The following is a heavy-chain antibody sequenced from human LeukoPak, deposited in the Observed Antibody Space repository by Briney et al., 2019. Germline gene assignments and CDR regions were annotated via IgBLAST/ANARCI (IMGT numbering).Heavy chain of an antibody. CDR2: IYYSGST. D-gene: IGHD3-16*01. CDR1: GGSISSSSYY. Sequence: SETLSLTCTVSGGSISSSSYYWGWIRQPPGKGLEWIGSIYYSGSTYYNPSLKSRVTMSVDTSKNQFSLKLSSVTAADTAVYYCARQWGPPSRWFDPWGQGTLVTVSS. CDR3: ARQWGPPSRWFDP. V-gene: IGHV4-39*01. J-gene: IGHJ5*02.